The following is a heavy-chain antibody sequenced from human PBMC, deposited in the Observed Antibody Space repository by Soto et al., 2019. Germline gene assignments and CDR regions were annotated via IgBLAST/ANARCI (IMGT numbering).Heavy chain of an antibody. CDR1: GGSISSGGYY. CDR2: IYYSGST. Sequence: PSETLSLTCTVSGGSISSGGYYWSWIRQHPGKGLEWIGYIYYSGSTYYNLSLKSRVTISVDTSKNQFSLKLSSVTAADTAVYYCARVVTAHFDYWGQGTLVTVSS. D-gene: IGHD2-21*02. V-gene: IGHV4-31*03. CDR3: ARVVTAHFDY. J-gene: IGHJ4*02.